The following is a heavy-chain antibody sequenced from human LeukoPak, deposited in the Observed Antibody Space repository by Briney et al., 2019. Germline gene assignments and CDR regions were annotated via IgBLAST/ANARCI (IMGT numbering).Heavy chain of an antibody. V-gene: IGHV3-30*18. CDR1: GFTFSSYG. J-gene: IGHJ4*02. Sequence: PGRSLRLSCAASGFTFSSYGMHWVRQAPGKGLEWVAVISYDGSNKYYADSVKGRFTISRDNPKNTLYLQMNSLRAEDTAVYYCAKDLGCSGGSCYSGSFDYWGQGTLVTVSS. CDR2: ISYDGSNK. D-gene: IGHD2-15*01. CDR3: AKDLGCSGGSCYSGSFDY.